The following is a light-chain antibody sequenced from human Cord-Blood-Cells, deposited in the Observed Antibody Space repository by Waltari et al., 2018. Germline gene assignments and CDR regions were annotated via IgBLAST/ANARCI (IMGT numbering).Light chain of an antibody. CDR2: EDS. CDR3: QVWDSSSDHPV. V-gene: IGLV3-21*03. CDR1: NIGSKS. Sequence: SYVLTQPPSVSVAPGKTARITCGGNNIGSKSVHWYPQKPGQAPVLVVYEDSDRPSGIPERFSGSNSGNTATLTISRVEAGDEADYYCQVWDSSSDHPVFGGGTKLTVL. J-gene: IGLJ2*01.